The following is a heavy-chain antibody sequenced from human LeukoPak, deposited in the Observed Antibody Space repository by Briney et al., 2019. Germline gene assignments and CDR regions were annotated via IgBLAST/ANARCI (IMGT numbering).Heavy chain of an antibody. Sequence: SETLCLTRTVSGGSMSSYYWSRIRQPPGKGLEWIAHMYYSGSTNYNPSLKSRVTISVDTSKNQFSLRLSSVTAADTAFYYCARNYDNSGYTAFGPWGRGTLVTVPS. V-gene: IGHV4-59*01. D-gene: IGHD3-22*01. CDR1: GGSMSSYY. CDR3: ARNYDNSGYTAFGP. CDR2: MYYSGST. J-gene: IGHJ5*02.